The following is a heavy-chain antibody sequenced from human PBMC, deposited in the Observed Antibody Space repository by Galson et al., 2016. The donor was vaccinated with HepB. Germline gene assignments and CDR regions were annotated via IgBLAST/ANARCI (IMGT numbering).Heavy chain of an antibody. CDR1: GGTLNRYA. CDR2: IIPIFGTV. V-gene: IGHV1-69*13. CDR3: ARDTHEYCPGGSCYRGWAFDV. Sequence: SVKVSCKASGGTLNRYAITWVRQAPGQGLEWMGGIIPIFGTVNYAQKFQGRVTMTADESTSTAYMELSSLRSEDTAVYYCARDTHEYCPGGSCYRGWAFDVWGQGTKVTVSS. J-gene: IGHJ3*01. D-gene: IGHD2-15*01.